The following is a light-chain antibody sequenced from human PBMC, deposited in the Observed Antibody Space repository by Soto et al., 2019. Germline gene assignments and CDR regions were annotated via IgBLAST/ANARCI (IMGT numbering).Light chain of an antibody. V-gene: IGKV3-15*01. Sequence: ELVMTQSPATLSVSPGERATLSCRASQSVSSNFAWSQQKPGQAPRLLIYGTSTRATGIPARFSGSGSGTEFTLTISSLQSEDFAVYYCQQYKNWPLTFGGGTKVEIK. J-gene: IGKJ4*01. CDR2: GTS. CDR3: QQYKNWPLT. CDR1: QSVSSN.